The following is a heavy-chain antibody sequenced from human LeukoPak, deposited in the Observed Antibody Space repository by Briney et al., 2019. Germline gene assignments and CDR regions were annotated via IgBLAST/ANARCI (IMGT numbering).Heavy chain of an antibody. D-gene: IGHD2-21*02. CDR1: GYTFTDYA. CDR3: ARWAPSGDRDYYYYFMDV. J-gene: IGHJ6*03. CDR2: ISAYNGNT. V-gene: IGHV1-18*01. Sequence: ASVTVSFMASGYTFTDYALHWVRQAPGQRLAWMGWISAYNGNTNYAQNLQGRLTMTTDTSTSTAYLELRSLRSDDTAVYYCARWAPSGDRDYYYYFMDVWGKGTTVTVSS.